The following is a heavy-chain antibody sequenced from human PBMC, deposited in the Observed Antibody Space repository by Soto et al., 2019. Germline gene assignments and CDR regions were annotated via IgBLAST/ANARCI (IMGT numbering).Heavy chain of an antibody. J-gene: IGHJ5*02. CDR1: GGTFSSYA. CDR2: IIPIFGTA. CDR3: ARVGKELVRSDGWFDP. D-gene: IGHD6-6*01. V-gene: IGHV1-69*13. Sequence: ASVKVSCKASGGTFSSYAISWVRQAPGQGLEWMGGIIPIFGTANYAQKFQGRVTITADESTSTAYMELSSLRSEDTAVYYCARVGKELVRSDGWFDPWGQGTLVTVSS.